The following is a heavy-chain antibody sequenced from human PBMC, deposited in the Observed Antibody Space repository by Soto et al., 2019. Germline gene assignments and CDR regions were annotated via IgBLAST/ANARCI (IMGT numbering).Heavy chain of an antibody. CDR3: ASNVGSGYSDY. CDR2: IYTSGNT. D-gene: IGHD1-26*01. Sequence: SETLSLTCNVSGASISDYYWSWIRQPPGKGLEWIGYIYTSGNTNYNPSLKRRVTISVDTSKNQFSLKLRSVTAADTAVYYCASNVGSGYSDYWGQGTLVTVSS. CDR1: GASISDYY. J-gene: IGHJ4*02. V-gene: IGHV4-59*13.